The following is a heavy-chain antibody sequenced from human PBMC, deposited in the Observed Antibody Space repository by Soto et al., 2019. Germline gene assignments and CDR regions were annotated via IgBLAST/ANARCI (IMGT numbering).Heavy chain of an antibody. V-gene: IGHV3-53*01. CDR2: IYSGGST. CDR3: ARDRREGERNYYYYYGMDV. CDR1: GFTVSSNY. J-gene: IGHJ6*02. D-gene: IGHD1-1*01. Sequence: EVQLVESGGGLIQPGGSLRLSCAASGFTVSSNYMSWVRQAPGKGLEWVSVIYSGGSTYYADSVKGRFTIYRDNSKNTLYLQMNSLRAEDTAVYYCARDRREGERNYYYYYGMDVWGQGTTVTVSS.